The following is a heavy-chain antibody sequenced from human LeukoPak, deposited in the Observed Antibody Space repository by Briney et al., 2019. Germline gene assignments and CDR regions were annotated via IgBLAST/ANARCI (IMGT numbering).Heavy chain of an antibody. V-gene: IGHV1-69*04. J-gene: IGHJ6*02. Sequence: GSSVKVSCKASGGTFSSYAISWVRQAPGQGLEWMGRIIPILGIANYAQKFQGRVTITADKSTSTAYMELSSLRSEDTAVYYCARDEVAVAGPPYYGMDVWGQGTTVTVPS. CDR3: ARDEVAVAGPPYYGMDV. D-gene: IGHD6-19*01. CDR2: IIPILGIA. CDR1: GGTFSSYA.